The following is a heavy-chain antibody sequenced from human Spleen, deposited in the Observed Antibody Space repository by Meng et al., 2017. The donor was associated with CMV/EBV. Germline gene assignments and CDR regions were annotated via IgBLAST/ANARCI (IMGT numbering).Heavy chain of an antibody. J-gene: IGHJ4*02. CDR1: GFTFRSYA. D-gene: IGHD1-26*01. Sequence: SLRLSCAASGFTFRSYAMHWVRQAPGKGLEWVAAMTYDGSSKYYTDSAKGRFTISRDNSKNTLYLQMNSLRAEDTAIYYCVKDHYDFWGQGTLVTVSS. CDR3: VKDHYDF. V-gene: IGHV3-30*04. CDR2: MTYDGSSK.